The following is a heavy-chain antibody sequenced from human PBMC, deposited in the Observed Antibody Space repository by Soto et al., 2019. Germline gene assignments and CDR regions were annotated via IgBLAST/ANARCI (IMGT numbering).Heavy chain of an antibody. CDR2: IYSGGYT. CDR1: GFTVSNNY. D-gene: IGHD3-10*01. V-gene: IGHV3-53*01. Sequence: EVQLVESGGGLIQPGGSLRLSCAVSGFTVSNNYMSWVRQAPGKGLEGVSVIYSGGYTAYGDSVKGRFTISRDNSKNTLNLKMKSLGAEGAPVYYGATAPGGGGYWGQGTLVTVSS. CDR3: ATAPGGGGY. J-gene: IGHJ4*02.